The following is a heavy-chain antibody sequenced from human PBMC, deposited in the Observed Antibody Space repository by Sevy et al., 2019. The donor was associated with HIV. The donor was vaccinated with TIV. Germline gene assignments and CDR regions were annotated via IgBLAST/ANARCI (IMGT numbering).Heavy chain of an antibody. V-gene: IGHV1-69*13. CDR1: GDTFGNYA. CDR3: ARSNPDGYNYSYYYGMDV. J-gene: IGHJ6*02. D-gene: IGHD5-12*01. CDR2: IIPVFGSA. Sequence: ASVKVSCKASGDTFGNYAIAWVRQAPGQGLEWVGGIIPVFGSANSAQKFQDRVTITADVSTSTAYIELRRLRSEDTAVYYCARSNPDGYNYSYYYGMDVWGQGTTVTVSS.